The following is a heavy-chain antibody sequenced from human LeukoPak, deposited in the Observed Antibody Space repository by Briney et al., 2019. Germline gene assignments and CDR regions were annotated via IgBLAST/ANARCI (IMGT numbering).Heavy chain of an antibody. Sequence: AGGSLRLSCAASGFTFSSYGMHWVRQAPGKGLEWVAFIRYDGSNKYYADSVKGRFTISRDNSKNTLYLQMNSLRAEDTAVYYCARGGKIALAGTRSPQYFQHWGQGTLVTVSS. CDR3: ARGGKIALAGTRSPQYFQH. V-gene: IGHV3-30*02. CDR1: GFTFSSYG. D-gene: IGHD6-19*01. J-gene: IGHJ1*01. CDR2: IRYDGSNK.